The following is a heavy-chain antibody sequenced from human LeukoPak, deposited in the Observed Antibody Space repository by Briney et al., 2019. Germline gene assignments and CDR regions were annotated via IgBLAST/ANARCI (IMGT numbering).Heavy chain of an antibody. V-gene: IGHV3-30-3*01. D-gene: IGHD3-22*01. CDR1: GFTFSSYA. J-gene: IGHJ4*02. Sequence: PGGSLGLSCAASGFTFSSYAMHWVRQAPGKGLEWVAVISYDGSNKYYADSVKGRFTISRDNSKNTLYLQMNSLRAEDTAVYYCAKGGPYDSSGYYYQPFDYWGQGTLVTVSS. CDR3: AKGGPYDSSGYYYQPFDY. CDR2: ISYDGSNK.